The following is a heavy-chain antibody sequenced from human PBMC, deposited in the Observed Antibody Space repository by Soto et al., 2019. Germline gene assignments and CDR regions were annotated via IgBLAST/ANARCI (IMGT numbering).Heavy chain of an antibody. CDR3: TTLSSTWPTGGDY. D-gene: IGHD6-13*01. V-gene: IGHV3-7*03. Sequence: EVQLVESGGGLVQPGTSLRLSCVASGHIFSNHWLSWVRQAPGKGLEWVANIKQDGSEKYYVDSVKGRFTISRDNAKNSLYLQMNSLRADDTAVYYCTTLSSTWPTGGDYWGQGTLVTVSS. J-gene: IGHJ4*02. CDR1: GHIFSNHW. CDR2: IKQDGSEK.